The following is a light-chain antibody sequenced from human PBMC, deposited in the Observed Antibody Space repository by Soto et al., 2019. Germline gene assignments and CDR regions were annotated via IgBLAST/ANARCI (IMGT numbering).Light chain of an antibody. V-gene: IGKV3-20*01. CDR3: QQYGSSPRT. CDR1: QSIRSNY. J-gene: IGKJ1*01. CDR2: GAS. Sequence: IVLTQSPGTLSLSPGERATLSCRASQSIRSNYVAWYQQKPGQGPRLLIYGASSRATGIPDRFSGSGSGTDFTLIISRLEPEDFAMYYCQQYGSSPRTFGQGTKVDNK.